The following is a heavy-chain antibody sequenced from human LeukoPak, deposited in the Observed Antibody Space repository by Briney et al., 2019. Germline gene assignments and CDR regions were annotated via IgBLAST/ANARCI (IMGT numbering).Heavy chain of an antibody. Sequence: ASVKVSCKASGYTFTSYYMHWVRQAPGQGLEWMGIINPSGGSTSYAQKFQGRVTMTRDMSTSTVYMELSSLKASDTAMYYCARHPWEMATINLVDYWGQGTLVTVSS. CDR2: INPSGGST. J-gene: IGHJ4*02. V-gene: IGHV1-46*01. CDR3: ARHPWEMATINLVDY. D-gene: IGHD5-24*01. CDR1: GYTFTSYY.